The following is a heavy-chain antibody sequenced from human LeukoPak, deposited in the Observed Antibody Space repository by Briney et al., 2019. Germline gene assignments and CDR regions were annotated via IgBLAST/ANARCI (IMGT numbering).Heavy chain of an antibody. J-gene: IGHJ4*02. CDR2: INPNTGCA. V-gene: IGHV1-2*02. CDR3: ARDGQTSLDS. Sequence: ATVRLSCKASGYSFTAYYIHWVRHAPAQGLEWMGWINPNTGCANYAHKFQDRVPVTRDTSISTAYMDLSRLRSDDTAVYYCARDGQTSLDSWGQGTLVTVSS. CDR1: GYSFTAYY. D-gene: IGHD2-2*01.